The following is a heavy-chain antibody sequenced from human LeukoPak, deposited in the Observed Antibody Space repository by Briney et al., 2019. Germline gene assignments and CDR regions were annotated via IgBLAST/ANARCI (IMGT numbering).Heavy chain of an antibody. D-gene: IGHD5-12*01. V-gene: IGHV4-30-4*07. CDR1: GGSLSSGAYS. Sequence: PSETLSLTCAVSGGSLSSGAYSWSWIRQPPRKGLEWIGYVYYSGGTYYNPSLKSRVTISVDTSKNQCSLKLSSVTAADTAVYYCASHSGGYAYWGQGTLVTVSS. J-gene: IGHJ4*02. CDR3: ASHSGGYAY. CDR2: VYYSGGT.